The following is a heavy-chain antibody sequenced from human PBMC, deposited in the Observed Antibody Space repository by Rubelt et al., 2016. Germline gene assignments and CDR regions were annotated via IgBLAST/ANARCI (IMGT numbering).Heavy chain of an antibody. CDR2: ISGGGGTT. CDR1: YA. V-gene: IGHV3-23*01. J-gene: IGHJ4*02. Sequence: YAMSWVRQAPGKGLECVSGISGGGGTTYYADSVKGRFTISRDNSKNTLYLQLNNLRVEDTAVYYCARDGAHRDIDFWGQGTLVTVSS. CDR3: ARDGAHRDIDF.